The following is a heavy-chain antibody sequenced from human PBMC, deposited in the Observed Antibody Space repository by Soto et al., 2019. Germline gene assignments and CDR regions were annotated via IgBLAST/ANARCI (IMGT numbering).Heavy chain of an antibody. CDR2: INPSGGST. D-gene: IGHD3-16*01. V-gene: IGHV1-46*01. Sequence: ASVKVSCKASGYTFTSYSMHWVRQAPGQGLEWMGIINPSGGSTSYAQKFQGRVTMTTDTSTRTTYMELRSLKSDDTAVYYCARGGYYDNTWGKLSHYGLDVWGQGTSVTVSS. J-gene: IGHJ6*02. CDR1: GYTFTSYS. CDR3: ARGGYYDNTWGKLSHYGLDV.